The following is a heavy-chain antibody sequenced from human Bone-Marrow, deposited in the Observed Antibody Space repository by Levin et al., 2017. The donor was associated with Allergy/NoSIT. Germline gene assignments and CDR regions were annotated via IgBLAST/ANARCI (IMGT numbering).Heavy chain of an antibody. CDR1: GFTFSDYY. V-gene: IGHV3-11*01. J-gene: IGHJ5*02. Sequence: LSLTCAASGFTFSDYYMSWIRQAPGKGLEWVSYISSSGSTIYYADSVKGRITISRDNAKNSLYLQMNSLRAEDTAVYYCARPLCNGCGGSRSDGPFDPWGQGTLVTVSS. CDR3: ARPLCNGCGGSRSDGPFDP. CDR2: ISSSGSTI. D-gene: IGHD2-15*01.